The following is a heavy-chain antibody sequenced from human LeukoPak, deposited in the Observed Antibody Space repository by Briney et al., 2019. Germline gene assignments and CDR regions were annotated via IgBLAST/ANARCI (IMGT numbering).Heavy chain of an antibody. CDR3: ARGETGSSGYYYHN. V-gene: IGHV4-61*08. J-gene: IGHJ4*02. CDR1: GGSISSGDYY. Sequence: SETLSLTCTVSGGSISSGDYYWSWIRQPPGKGLEWIGYIYYSGSTNYNPSLKSRVTISVDTSKNQFSLKLSSVTAADTAVYYCARGETGSSGYYYHNWGQGTLVTVSS. CDR2: IYYSGST. D-gene: IGHD3-22*01.